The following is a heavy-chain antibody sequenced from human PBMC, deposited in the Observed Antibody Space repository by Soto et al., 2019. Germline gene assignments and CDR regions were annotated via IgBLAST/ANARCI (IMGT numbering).Heavy chain of an antibody. D-gene: IGHD6-13*01. CDR2: IYTTGST. CDR3: ARDRRYNIAAAGPIDY. V-gene: IGHV4-4*07. CDR1: GDSISSYY. J-gene: IGHJ4*02. Sequence: TSETLSLTCAVSGDSISSYYWSWIPQPAGKGLEWVGRIYTTGSTNYNTSIKSRVTMSVDTYKNQSSLKLSSVTAAEKAVYYCARDRRYNIAAAGPIDYWGQGTLVTVSS.